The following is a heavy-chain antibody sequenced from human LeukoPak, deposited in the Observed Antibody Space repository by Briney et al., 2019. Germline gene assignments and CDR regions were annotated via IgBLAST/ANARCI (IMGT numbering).Heavy chain of an antibody. CDR1: GGSISSGTYY. V-gene: IGHV4-61*02. D-gene: IGHD6-19*01. J-gene: IGHJ4*02. CDR2: IYTSGRP. CDR3: VLAVAGGFDY. Sequence: TSQTLSLTCTVSGGSISSGTYYWSWIRQPAGKGLEWFGRIYTSGRPNYHPSLKSRVTISVDSSKNQFSLKLSSVTAADTAVYYCVLAVAGGFDYWGQGTLVTVSS.